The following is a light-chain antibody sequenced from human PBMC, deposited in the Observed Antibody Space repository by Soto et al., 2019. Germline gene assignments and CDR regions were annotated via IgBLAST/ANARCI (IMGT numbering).Light chain of an antibody. Sequence: DIQMTQSPSSLSASVGDRVTITCRASQSISNYLNWYQQQPGKAPKLLIYGASSLQSGVPSRFSGSGSGTDFSLTIRSLQPEDFATYYCQQSYSIPCTFGQGTRLEIK. CDR3: QQSYSIPCT. V-gene: IGKV1-39*01. CDR1: QSISNY. CDR2: GAS. J-gene: IGKJ2*02.